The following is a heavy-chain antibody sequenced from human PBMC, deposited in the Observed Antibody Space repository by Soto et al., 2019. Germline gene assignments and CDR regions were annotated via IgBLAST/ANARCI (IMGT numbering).Heavy chain of an antibody. CDR1: GFTFSSYG. D-gene: IGHD2-21*01. CDR2: ISHGPTTI. CDR3: ARDLPVVVGGLDV. J-gene: IGHJ6*02. Sequence: EAQLVESGGGLVQPGGSLRLSCAVSGFTFSSYGMNWVRQAPGKGLEWVSSISHGPTTIYYADSVKGRFTISRDNAKNSLSQQMNSLRAEDTAVYYCARDLPVVVGGLDVWGQGTTVTVSS. V-gene: IGHV3-48*03.